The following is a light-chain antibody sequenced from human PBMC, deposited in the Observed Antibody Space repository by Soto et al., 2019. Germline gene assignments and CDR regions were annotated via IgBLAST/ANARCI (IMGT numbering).Light chain of an antibody. CDR2: DIN. CDR3: GSYRDINAAV. Sequence: QSVLTQPASVSGSPGQSITISCTGTSSDVGGYNYVSWYQQYPGKAPKLMIYDINNRPSGVSSRFSGSKSGNTASLTSSGLQAEDEADYYSGSYRDINAAVFGTGTKLTVL. V-gene: IGLV2-14*03. J-gene: IGLJ1*01. CDR1: SSDVGGYNY.